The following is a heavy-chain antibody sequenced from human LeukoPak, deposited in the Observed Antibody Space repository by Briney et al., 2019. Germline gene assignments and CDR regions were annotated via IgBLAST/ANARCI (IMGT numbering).Heavy chain of an antibody. CDR3: ARGHFQWLVYGGQAGEAFDY. D-gene: IGHD6-19*01. V-gene: IGHV1-18*01. CDR1: GYTFTSYG. Sequence: ASVKVFCKASGYTFTSYGISWVRQAPGQGLEWMGWISAYNGNTNYAQKLQGRVTMTTDTSTSTAYMELRSLRSDDTAVYYCARGHFQWLVYGGQAGEAFDYWGQGTLVTVSS. J-gene: IGHJ4*02. CDR2: ISAYNGNT.